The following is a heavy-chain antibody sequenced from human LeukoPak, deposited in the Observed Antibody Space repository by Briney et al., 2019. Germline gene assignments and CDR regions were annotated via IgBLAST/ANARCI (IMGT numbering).Heavy chain of an antibody. J-gene: IGHJ4*02. Sequence: GGSLRLSCAASGFTFSTYGMSWVRQSPGKGPEWVAAISGSASGHITNHADSVMGRFTISRDNNKSTVYLQMNSLRVEDTAVYYCANHRSAFEFWGQGTLVTVSS. CDR1: GFTFSTYG. CDR2: ISGSASGHIT. CDR3: ANHRSAFEF. V-gene: IGHV3-23*01. D-gene: IGHD3-3*02.